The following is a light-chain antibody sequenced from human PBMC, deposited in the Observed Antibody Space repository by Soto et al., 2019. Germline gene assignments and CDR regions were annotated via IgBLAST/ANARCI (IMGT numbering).Light chain of an antibody. CDR2: DVT. J-gene: IGLJ2*01. CDR3: SSYTSSSTVV. V-gene: IGLV2-14*03. CDR1: SRDVGGYNY. Sequence: QSALNQPASVSGSPGQSITISCTGTSRDVGGYNYVSWYQHHPGKAPKLIIYDVTNRPSGVSNRFSGSKSGNTASLTISGLQAEDEADYYCSSYTSSSTVVFGGGTKLTVL.